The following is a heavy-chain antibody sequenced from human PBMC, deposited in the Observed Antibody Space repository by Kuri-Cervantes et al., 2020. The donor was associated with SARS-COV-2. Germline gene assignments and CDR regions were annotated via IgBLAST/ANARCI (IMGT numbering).Heavy chain of an antibody. D-gene: IGHD1-14*01. CDR3: ARISRTYAFGI. J-gene: IGHJ3*02. V-gene: IGHV4-4*07. CDR2: IYTSGST. CDR1: GGSISSYY. Sequence: ESLKISCTVSGGSISSYYWSWIRQPAGKGLEWIGRIYTSGSTNYNPSLKSRVTMSVDTSKNQFSLKLSSVTAADTAVYYCARISRTYAFGIWGQGTMVTVSS.